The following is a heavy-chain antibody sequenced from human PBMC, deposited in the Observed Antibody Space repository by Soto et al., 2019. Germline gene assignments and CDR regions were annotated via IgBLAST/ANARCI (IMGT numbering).Heavy chain of an antibody. D-gene: IGHD3-16*02. Sequence: TSETLSLTCAVYGGSFSGYYWSWIRQPPGKGLEWIGEINHSGSTNYNPSLKSRVTISVDTSKNQFSLKLSSVTAADTAVYYCARVPRASRDYVWGSYRRQRGYFDYWGQGTLVTVSS. J-gene: IGHJ4*02. CDR2: INHSGST. V-gene: IGHV4-34*01. CDR1: GGSFSGYY. CDR3: ARVPRASRDYVWGSYRRQRGYFDY.